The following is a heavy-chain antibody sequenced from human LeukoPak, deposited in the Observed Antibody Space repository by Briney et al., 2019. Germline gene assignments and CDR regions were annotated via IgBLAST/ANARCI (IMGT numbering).Heavy chain of an antibody. CDR2: IKKDGTEK. Sequence: GGSLRLSCAASGFTFSNYWMTWVRQAPGKGLEWVANIKKDGTEKYYIDSVRGRFTISRDNAKNSVFLHMNSLRVEDTAVYYCAREPTHWGQGTLVTASS. V-gene: IGHV3-7*01. CDR3: AREPTH. J-gene: IGHJ4*02. CDR1: GFTFSNYW.